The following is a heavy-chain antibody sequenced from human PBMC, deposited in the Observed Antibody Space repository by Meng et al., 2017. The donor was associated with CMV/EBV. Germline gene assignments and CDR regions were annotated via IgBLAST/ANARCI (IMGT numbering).Heavy chain of an antibody. CDR3: ARVGLVPAAKDAFDI. D-gene: IGHD2-2*01. Sequence: GGSLRLSCAASGFTFSSYSMNWVRQAPGKGLEWVSYISSSSSTIYYADSVKGRFTISRDNAKNSLYLQMNSLRAEDTAVYYCARVGLVPAAKDAFDIWGQGTMVTVSS. CDR2: ISSSSSTI. CDR1: GFTFSSYS. V-gene: IGHV3-48*04. J-gene: IGHJ3*02.